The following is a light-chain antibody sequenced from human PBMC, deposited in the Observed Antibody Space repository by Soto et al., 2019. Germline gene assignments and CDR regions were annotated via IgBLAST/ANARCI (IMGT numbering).Light chain of an antibody. J-gene: IGKJ4*01. V-gene: IGKV1-12*01. CDR3: QQGNSFPLT. CDR2: AAS. Sequence: GDRVTITCRASQDINNKLAWYQQKPGKAPKLLIYAASSLPSGVPSRFSGGGSGTDFTLTIASLQPEDFASYYCQQGNSFPLTLGGGSKVE. CDR1: QDINNK.